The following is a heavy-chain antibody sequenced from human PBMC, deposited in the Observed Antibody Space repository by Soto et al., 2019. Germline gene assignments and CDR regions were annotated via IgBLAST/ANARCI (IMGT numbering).Heavy chain of an antibody. Sequence: SETLSLTCAVYGGSFSGYYWSWIRQPPGKGLEWIGEINHSGSTNYNPSLKSRVTISVDTSKNQFSLKLSSVTAADTAVYYCARGGIYYDSSGYYLDYYCYYGMDVWGQGTTVTVSS. V-gene: IGHV4-34*01. J-gene: IGHJ6*02. CDR1: GGSFSGYY. CDR3: ARGGIYYDSSGYYLDYYCYYGMDV. D-gene: IGHD3-22*01. CDR2: INHSGST.